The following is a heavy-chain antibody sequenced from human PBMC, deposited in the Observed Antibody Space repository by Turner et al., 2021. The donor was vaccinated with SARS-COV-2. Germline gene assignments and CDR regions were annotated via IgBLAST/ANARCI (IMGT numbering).Heavy chain of an antibody. D-gene: IGHD6-13*01. CDR1: GGTFSSYA. J-gene: IGHJ4*02. CDR2: IIPIFGTE. CDR3: ARVGVGGSSWPKDFDY. Sequence: QVQLVQSGAEVKKPGSSVKVSCKASGGTFSSYAISWVRQAPGQGLEWMGRIIPIFGTENYAQKFQGRVTITEDESTGTAYMELSSLGSEETAVYYCARVGVGGSSWPKDFDYWGQGTLVTVSS. V-gene: IGHV1-69*15.